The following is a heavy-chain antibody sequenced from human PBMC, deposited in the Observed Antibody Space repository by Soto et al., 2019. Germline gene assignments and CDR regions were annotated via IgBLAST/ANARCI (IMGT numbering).Heavy chain of an antibody. CDR2: IYYSGST. D-gene: IGHD4-17*01. CDR3: AREWATVVTRFDY. V-gene: IGHV4-30-4*01. J-gene: IGHJ4*02. CDR1: GGSISSGDYY. Sequence: SETLSLTCTVSGGSISSGDYYWSWIRQPPGKGLEWIGYIYYSGSTYYNPSLKSRVTISVDTSKNQFSLKLSSVTAADTAVYYCAREWATVVTRFDYWGKGTLVTVSS.